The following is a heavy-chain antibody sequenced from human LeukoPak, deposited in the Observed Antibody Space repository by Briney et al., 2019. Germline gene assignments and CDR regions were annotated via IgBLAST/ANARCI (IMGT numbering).Heavy chain of an antibody. J-gene: IGHJ3*02. CDR1: GFTFDDYA. CDR2: ISWNSGSI. V-gene: IGHV3-9*01. D-gene: IGHD1-26*01. CDR3: AKTHGAVNAFDI. Sequence: GGSLRLSCAASGFTFDDYAMHWVRQAPGKCLEWVSGISWNSGSIGYADSVKGRFTISRDNAKNSLYLQMNSLRAEDTALYYRAKTHGAVNAFDIWGQGTMVTVSS.